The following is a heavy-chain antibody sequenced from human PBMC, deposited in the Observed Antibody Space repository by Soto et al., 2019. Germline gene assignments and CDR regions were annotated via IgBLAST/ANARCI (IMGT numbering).Heavy chain of an antibody. CDR2: ISAYNGNT. CDR3: ARDLPQLRIAVAGDY. J-gene: IGHJ4*02. V-gene: IGHV1-18*01. Sequence: ASVKVSCKASGYTFTSYGISWVRQAPGQGLEWMGWISAYNGNTNYAQKPQGRVTMTTDTSTSTAYMELRSLRSDYTAVYYCARDLPQLRIAVAGDYWGQGTLVTVSS. D-gene: IGHD6-19*01. CDR1: GYTFTSYG.